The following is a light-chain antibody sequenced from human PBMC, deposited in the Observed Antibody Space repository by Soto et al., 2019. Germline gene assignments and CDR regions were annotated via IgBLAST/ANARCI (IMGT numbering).Light chain of an antibody. CDR1: SSDVGAQNY. CDR3: SSYSTTNTVV. Sequence: QSALTQPASVSGSPGQSITISCTGTSSDVGAQNYVSWYQQYPGKAPKLMIYDVNHRPSGVSNRFSGSKSGNTASLTISGLQTEDADDYHCSSYSTTNTVVFGGGTKVTFL. J-gene: IGLJ2*01. V-gene: IGLV2-14*01. CDR2: DVN.